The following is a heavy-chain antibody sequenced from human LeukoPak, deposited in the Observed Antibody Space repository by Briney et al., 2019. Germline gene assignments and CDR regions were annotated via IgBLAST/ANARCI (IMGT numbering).Heavy chain of an antibody. V-gene: IGHV3-21*01. Sequence: GGSLRLSCAASGFTFSSYSMNWVRQAPGKGLEWVSFISSSSTYIYYADSVKGRFTISRDNSKNTLYLQMNSLRAEDTAVYYCAKEMASPTSFDYWGQGTLVTVSS. J-gene: IGHJ4*02. CDR3: AKEMASPTSFDY. CDR1: GFTFSSYS. CDR2: ISSSSTYI. D-gene: IGHD5-24*01.